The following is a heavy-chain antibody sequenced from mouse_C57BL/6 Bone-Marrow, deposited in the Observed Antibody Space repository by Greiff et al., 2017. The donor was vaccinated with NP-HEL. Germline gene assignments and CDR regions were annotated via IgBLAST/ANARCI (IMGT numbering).Heavy chain of an antibody. D-gene: IGHD2-3*01. V-gene: IGHV5-9*01. CDR3: ARQGGYYEDY. CDR1: GFTFSSYT. Sequence: DVKLVESGGGLVKPGGSLKLSCAASGFTFSSYTMSWVRQTPGKGLEWFATISGGGGNTYYPDSVKGRFTISRDNAKNTLYLQMSSLRSEDTALYYCARQGGYYEDYWGQGTTLTVSS. J-gene: IGHJ2*01. CDR2: ISGGGGNT.